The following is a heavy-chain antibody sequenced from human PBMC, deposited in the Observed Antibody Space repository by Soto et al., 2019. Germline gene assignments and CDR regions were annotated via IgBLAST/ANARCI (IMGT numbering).Heavy chain of an antibody. J-gene: IGHJ4*02. V-gene: IGHV3-23*01. CDR2: ISGSGGST. CDR3: AKGRPHSFKLVPPYYFDY. D-gene: IGHD6-6*01. CDR1: GFTFSSYA. Sequence: GGSLRLSCAASGFTFSSYAMSWVRQAPGKGLEWVSAISGSGGSTYYADSVKGRFTISRDNSKNTLYLQMNSLGAEDTAVYYCAKGRPHSFKLVPPYYFDYWGQGTLVTVSS.